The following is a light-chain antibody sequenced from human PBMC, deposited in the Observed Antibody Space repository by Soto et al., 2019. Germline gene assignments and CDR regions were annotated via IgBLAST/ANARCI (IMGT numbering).Light chain of an antibody. J-gene: IGKJ2*01. CDR2: DAS. CDR1: QSVSSY. CDR3: QQRSNWLYT. V-gene: IGKV3-11*01. Sequence: EIVLTQSPATLSLSPGERATLSCRASQSVSSYLAWYQQKPGQAPRLLIYDASNRATGIPARFSVSGSWTDFTLTISSLEPEDFAVYYCQQRSNWLYTFGQGTKLEIK.